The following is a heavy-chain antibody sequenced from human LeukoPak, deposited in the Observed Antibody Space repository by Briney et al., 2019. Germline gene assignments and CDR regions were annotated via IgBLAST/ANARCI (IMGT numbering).Heavy chain of an antibody. Sequence: GGSLRLSCAASGFTFSSYGMHWVRQAPGKGLEWVAVIWYDGSNKYYADSVKGRFTISRDNSKNTLYLQMNSLRAEDTAVYYCARDPNRSPSAGFDYWGQGTLVTVSS. V-gene: IGHV3-33*01. CDR2: IWYDGSNK. CDR1: GFTFSSYG. J-gene: IGHJ4*02. CDR3: ARDPNRSPSAGFDY. D-gene: IGHD3-10*01.